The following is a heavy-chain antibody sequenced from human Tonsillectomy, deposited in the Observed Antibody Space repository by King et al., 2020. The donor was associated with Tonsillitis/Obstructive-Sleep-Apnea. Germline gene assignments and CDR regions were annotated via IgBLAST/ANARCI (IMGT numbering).Heavy chain of an antibody. Sequence: VQLVESGAEVKKPGASVKVSCKASGHTFTSYDINWVRQATGQGLEWMGWMNPHSGNTGYAQKFQGRVTMTRNTSISTAYMELSSLRSEDTAVYYCATPPPDCSSTSCYWYFDNWGQGTLVTVSS. V-gene: IGHV1-8*01. D-gene: IGHD2-2*01. CDR3: ATPPPDCSSTSCYWYFDN. CDR2: MNPHSGNT. J-gene: IGHJ4*02. CDR1: GHTFTSYD.